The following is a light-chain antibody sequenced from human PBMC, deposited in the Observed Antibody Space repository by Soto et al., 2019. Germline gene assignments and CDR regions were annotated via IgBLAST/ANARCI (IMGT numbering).Light chain of an antibody. CDR2: EVG. Sequence: QSVLTQPASVSGSPGQSITISCTGTSSDVGAYDFVSWYQQHPDKAPKLMIYEVGNRPSEVSTRFSGSKSVNTATLTISGLQAEEEADYYCSSYTSSSTRVFGTGTKLTVL. V-gene: IGLV2-14*03. CDR1: SSDVGAYDF. J-gene: IGLJ1*01. CDR3: SSYTSSSTRV.